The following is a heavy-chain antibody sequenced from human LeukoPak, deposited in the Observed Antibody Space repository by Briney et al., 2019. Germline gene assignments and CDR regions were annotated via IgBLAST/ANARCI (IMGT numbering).Heavy chain of an antibody. V-gene: IGHV4-39*01. CDR1: GGSISSSLYY. CDR2: IY. CDR3: ARADYSSTWSHDYYYMDV. J-gene: IGHJ6*03. D-gene: IGHD6-13*01. Sequence: SETLSLTCTVSGGSISSSLYYWVWIRQPPGKGLEWIGSIYYNPSLKSRVTISVDTSKNQFSLKLSSVTAADTAVYYCARADYSSTWSHDYYYMDVWGKGTTVTVSS.